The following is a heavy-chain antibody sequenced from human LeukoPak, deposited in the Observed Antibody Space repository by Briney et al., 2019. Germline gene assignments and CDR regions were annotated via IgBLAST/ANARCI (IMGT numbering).Heavy chain of an antibody. Sequence: SVKASCKASGGTFSSYAISWVRQAPGQGLEWMGGIIPIFGTANYAQKFQGRVTITTDESTSTAYMGLSSLRSEDTAVYYCAHYDSSGYPDYWGQGTLVTVSS. CDR3: AHYDSSGYPDY. CDR1: GGTFSSYA. J-gene: IGHJ4*02. V-gene: IGHV1-69*05. D-gene: IGHD3-22*01. CDR2: IIPIFGTA.